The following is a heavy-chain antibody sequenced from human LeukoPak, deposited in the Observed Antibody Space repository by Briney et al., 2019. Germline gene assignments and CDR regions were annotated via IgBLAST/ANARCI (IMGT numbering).Heavy chain of an antibody. J-gene: IGHJ4*02. CDR1: GGSISSSSYY. CDR3: ARSRYADYVGPFDY. V-gene: IGHV4-39*01. Sequence: SETLSLTCTVSGGSISSSSYYWGWIRRPPGKGLEWIGSIYYSGSTYYNPSLKSRVTISVDTSKNQFSLKLSSVTAADTAVYYCARSRYADYVGPFDYWGQGTLVTVSS. CDR2: IYYSGST. D-gene: IGHD4-17*01.